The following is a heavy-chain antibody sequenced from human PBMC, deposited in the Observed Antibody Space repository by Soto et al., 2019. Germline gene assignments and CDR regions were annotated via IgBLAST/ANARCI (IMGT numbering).Heavy chain of an antibody. Sequence: ASVKVSCKVSGYTLTELSMHWVRQAPGKGLEWMGGFDPEDGETIYAQKFQGRVTMTEDTSTDTAYMELSSLRSEDTAVYYCATRYLDYYGSGSLNWFDPWGQGTLVTVSS. J-gene: IGHJ5*02. D-gene: IGHD3-10*01. V-gene: IGHV1-24*01. CDR2: FDPEDGET. CDR3: ATRYLDYYGSGSLNWFDP. CDR1: GYTLTELS.